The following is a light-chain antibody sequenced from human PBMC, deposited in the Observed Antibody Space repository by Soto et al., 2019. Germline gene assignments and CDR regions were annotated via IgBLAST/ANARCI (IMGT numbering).Light chain of an antibody. CDR2: RNN. CDR3: AAWDDILSAWV. V-gene: IGLV1-47*01. J-gene: IGLJ3*02. CDR1: SSNIGSNY. Sequence: QSVLTQPPSASRTPGQRVTISCSGSSSNIGSNYVYWYQQLPGTAPKLVIYRNNQRPSGVPDRFSGSKSGTSASLAISGLQSEDEADYYCAAWDDILSAWVFGGGTKVTVL.